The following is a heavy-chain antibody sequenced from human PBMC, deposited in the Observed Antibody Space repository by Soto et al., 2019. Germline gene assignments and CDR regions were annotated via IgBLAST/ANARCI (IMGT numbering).Heavy chain of an antibody. J-gene: IGHJ4*02. CDR1: GFTVSSNY. CDR3: AVLNSLDY. CDR2: IYSGGST. V-gene: IGHV3-53*01. Sequence: EVQLVESGGGLIQPGGSLRLSCAASGFTVSSNYMSWVRQAPGKGLEWVSVIYSGGSTYYADSLKGRFTLSRDNSKNTLYRQMNMLRAGDTAVYYCAVLNSLDYWGQGTLVTVSS. D-gene: IGHD1-1*01.